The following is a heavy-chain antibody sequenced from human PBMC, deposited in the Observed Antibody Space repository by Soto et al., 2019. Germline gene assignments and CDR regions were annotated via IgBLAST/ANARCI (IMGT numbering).Heavy chain of an antibody. Sequence: QVQLQESGPGLVKPSQTLSLTCTVSGGSISSGGYYWSWIRQHPGKGLEWIGYIYYSGSTYYNPSLKSRVTISGDTSKNQFSLKLSSVTAADTAVYYCARGMTTVTSIDAFDIWGQGTMVTVSS. CDR1: GGSISSGGYY. CDR3: ARGMTTVTSIDAFDI. J-gene: IGHJ3*02. V-gene: IGHV4-31*03. D-gene: IGHD4-17*01. CDR2: IYYSGST.